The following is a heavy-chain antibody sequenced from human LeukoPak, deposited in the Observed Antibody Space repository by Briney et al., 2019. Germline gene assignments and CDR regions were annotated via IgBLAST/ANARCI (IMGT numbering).Heavy chain of an antibody. D-gene: IGHD3-16*01. CDR2: IYYSGST. V-gene: IGHV4-59*01. Sequence: CTXSXGSISSYYWSWIRQPPGKGLEWIGYIYYSGSTNYNPSLKSRVTISVDTSKNQFSLKLSSVTAADTAVYYCAGXGGPYYMDVWGKGTTVTISS. CDR3: AGXGGPYYMDV. CDR1: XGSISSYY. J-gene: IGHJ6*03.